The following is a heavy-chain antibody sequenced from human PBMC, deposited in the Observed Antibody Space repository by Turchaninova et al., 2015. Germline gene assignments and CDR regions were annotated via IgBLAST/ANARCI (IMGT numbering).Heavy chain of an antibody. CDR1: GGTFSSYA. CDR2: IIPMFDSP. J-gene: IGHJ4*02. D-gene: IGHD1-1*01. Sequence: QVQLVQSGAEVKEPGSSVKVSCKASGGTFSSYAISWVRQGPGGGLEWVGGIIPMFDSPTYGRKVQGRVTITAGEGTGTVPGTVYMDLSGLRSDDTATYYRTRDRQGTGSDFDYWGQGTQVTVSS. V-gene: IGHV1-69*01. CDR3: TRDRQGTGSDFDY.